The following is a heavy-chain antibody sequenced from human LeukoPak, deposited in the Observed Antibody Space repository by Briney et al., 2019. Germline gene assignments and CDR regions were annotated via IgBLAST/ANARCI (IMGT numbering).Heavy chain of an antibody. CDR1: GGSFSGYY. D-gene: IGHD3-10*01. CDR2: IKHSGST. V-gene: IGHV4-34*01. CDR3: ARQVRVRTYYYGSGRYPNWFDP. Sequence: PSETLSLTCAVDGGSFSGYYWSWIRQPPGKGLEWLGEIKHSGSTNYNPSLKSRVTISVDTSKNQFSLKLSSVTAADTAVYYCARQVRVRTYYYGSGRYPNWFDPWGQGTLVTVSS. J-gene: IGHJ5*02.